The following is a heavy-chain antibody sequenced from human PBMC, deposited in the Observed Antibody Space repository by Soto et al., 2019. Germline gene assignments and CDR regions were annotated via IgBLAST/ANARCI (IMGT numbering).Heavy chain of an antibody. CDR1: GFTLSGAT. Sequence: EVQPVASGGGLVRPGGSLKLSCAASGFTLSGATMHWVRQASGTGLEWVCHIKSKANNDATAYGASVKGRFTVSRDDSKNTAYLQMNSLKTEDTAVYYCITGWPKYFDYWGQGSLVTVSS. CDR3: ITGWPKYFDY. J-gene: IGHJ4*02. D-gene: IGHD6-19*01. CDR2: IKSKANNDAT. V-gene: IGHV3-73*02.